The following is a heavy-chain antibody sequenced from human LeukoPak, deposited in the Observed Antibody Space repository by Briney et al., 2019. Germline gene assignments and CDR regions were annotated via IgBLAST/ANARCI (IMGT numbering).Heavy chain of an antibody. D-gene: IGHD2-15*01. CDR1: GYTFTGYY. V-gene: IGHV1-2*02. CDR3: ATYCSGGSCYSRYYGMDV. CDR2: INPNSGGT. J-gene: IGHJ6*02. Sequence: ASVKVSCKASGYTFTGYYMHWVRQAPGQGLEWMGWINPNSGGTNYAQKFQDRVTMTRDTSISTAYMELSRLRSDDTAVYYCATYCSGGSCYSRYYGMDVWGQGTTVTVSS.